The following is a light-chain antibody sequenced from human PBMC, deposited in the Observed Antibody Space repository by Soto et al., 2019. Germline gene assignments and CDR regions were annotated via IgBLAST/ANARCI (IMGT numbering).Light chain of an antibody. CDR3: QHNKPYSTWT. J-gene: IGKJ1*01. CDR1: ERINTW. CDR2: DAS. Sequence: DIQMTQSPSTLSASLGDIFTINCRASERINTWLAWYPLKPAQAPTLLIYDASTLESGVPSRFRGSGSGREFLLTISSLQPDDFATYYCQHNKPYSTWTFGHGTKVDIK. V-gene: IGKV1-5*01.